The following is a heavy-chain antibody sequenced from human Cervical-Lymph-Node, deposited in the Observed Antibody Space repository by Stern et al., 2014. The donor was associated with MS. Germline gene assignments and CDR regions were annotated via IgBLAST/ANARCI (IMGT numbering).Heavy chain of an antibody. CDR1: GFTFSNYA. CDR2: ITWNTAAV. J-gene: IGHJ3*01. CDR3: AKDKDTSGYYHLSGYDV. D-gene: IGHD3-3*01. V-gene: IGHV3-9*01. Sequence: EVQLVQSGGGWEQPGGSLRLSCRASGFTFSNYAMHWVRQVPGKGLEWVESITWNTAAVTYADSFKGRFTISRDNGKNSLYLQMSGLRIEDTALYFCAKDKDTSGYYHLSGYDVWGQGTQVSVSS.